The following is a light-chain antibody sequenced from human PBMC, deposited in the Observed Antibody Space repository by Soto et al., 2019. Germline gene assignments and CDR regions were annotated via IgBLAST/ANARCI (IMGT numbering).Light chain of an antibody. CDR3: QQYGSSPLT. CDR2: AAS. J-gene: IGKJ4*01. CDR1: QSVSRDY. Sequence: EVVLAQSPGTLSLSPGXRATLSCRASQSVSRDYVAWYQHQPGQAAMLLNYAASSRPSRINDRFGGSVSETDFTLTISRLEPEDFAWYYCQQYGSSPLTFGGGNKLDIK. V-gene: IGKV3-20*01.